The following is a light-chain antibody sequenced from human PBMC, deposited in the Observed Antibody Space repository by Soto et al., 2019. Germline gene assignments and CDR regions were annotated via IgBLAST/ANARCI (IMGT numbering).Light chain of an antibody. CDR3: GTWDSSLSAVV. Sequence: QSVLTQPPSVSAAPGQKVTISCAGSSSNIGNNYVSWYQPLPGTAPKLLIYDNNKRPSVIPDRFSGSKSVTSATLGITGLQTGDEDDYYCGTWDSSLSAVVFGGGTKLTVL. CDR2: DNN. V-gene: IGLV1-51*01. J-gene: IGLJ2*01. CDR1: SSNIGNNY.